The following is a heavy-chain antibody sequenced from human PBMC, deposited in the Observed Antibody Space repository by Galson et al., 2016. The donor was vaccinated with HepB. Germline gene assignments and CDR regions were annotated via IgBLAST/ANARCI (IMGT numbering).Heavy chain of an antibody. CDR1: GFTFSNYA. Sequence: SLRLSCAASGFTFSNYAMSWVRQVPGKGLEWVSAVSGSAPATYYADSVKGRFTISRDNSRNTLYLQMNSLRAEDTAIYYCAKDSVGPTVHPAYFDYWGQGTLVTVSS. V-gene: IGHV3-23*01. CDR3: AKDSVGPTVHPAYFDY. D-gene: IGHD4-17*01. J-gene: IGHJ4*02. CDR2: VSGSAPAT.